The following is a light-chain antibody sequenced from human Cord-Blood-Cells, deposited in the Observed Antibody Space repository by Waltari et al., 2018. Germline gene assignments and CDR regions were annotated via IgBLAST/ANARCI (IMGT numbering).Light chain of an antibody. CDR3: SSYAGSNNLV. CDR1: RSAVGCYNY. Sequence: QSALTQPPSASGSPGQSVTIPCTGTRSAVGCYNYVSWYQQPPGKAPKLLIYEVSKRPSGVPDRFSGSKSGNTASLTVSGLQAEDEADYYCSSYAGSNNLVFGGGTKLTVL. CDR2: EVS. J-gene: IGLJ3*02. V-gene: IGLV2-8*01.